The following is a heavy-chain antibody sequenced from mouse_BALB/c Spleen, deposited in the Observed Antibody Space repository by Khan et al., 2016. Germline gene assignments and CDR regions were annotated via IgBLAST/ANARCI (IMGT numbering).Heavy chain of an antibody. D-gene: IGHD1-1*01. CDR1: GYSITSGYY. CDR3: ARWDYGSRRYYFDY. V-gene: IGHV3-6*02. Sequence: EVQLQESGPGLVKPSQSLSLTCSVTGYSITSGYYWNWIRQFPGNKLEWMGYISYDGKNNYNPSLKNRISITSETSKNPFILKMNSVTTDETATYYCARWDYGSRRYYFDYWGQGTTLTVSS. J-gene: IGHJ2*01. CDR2: ISYDGKN.